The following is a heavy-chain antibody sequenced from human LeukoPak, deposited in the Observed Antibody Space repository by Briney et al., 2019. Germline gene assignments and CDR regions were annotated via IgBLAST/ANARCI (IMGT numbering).Heavy chain of an antibody. CDR2: INPNSGGT. CDR3: ARSYYYDSSGYYLSWFDP. V-gene: IGHV1-2*02. Sequence: ASVKLSCKASGYTFTGYYMHWVRQAPGQGLEWMGWINPNSGGTNYAQKFQGRVTMTRDTSISTAYMELSRLRSDDTAVYYCARSYYYDSSGYYLSWFDPWGQGTLVTVSS. CDR1: GYTFTGYY. J-gene: IGHJ5*02. D-gene: IGHD3-22*01.